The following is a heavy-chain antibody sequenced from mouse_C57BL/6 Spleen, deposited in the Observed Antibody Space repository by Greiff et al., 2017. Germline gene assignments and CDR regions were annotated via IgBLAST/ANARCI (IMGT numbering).Heavy chain of an antibody. D-gene: IGHD2-5*01. CDR2: IYPRSGNT. V-gene: IGHV1-81*01. CDR1: GYTFTSYG. J-gene: IGHJ2*01. CDR3: ARSRDSNYFDY. Sequence: VKLQESGAELARPGASVKLSCKASGYTFTSYGISWVKQRTGQGLEWIGEIYPRSGNTYYNEKFKGKATLTADKSSSTAYMELRSLTSEDSAVYFCARSRDSNYFDYWGQGTTLTVSS.